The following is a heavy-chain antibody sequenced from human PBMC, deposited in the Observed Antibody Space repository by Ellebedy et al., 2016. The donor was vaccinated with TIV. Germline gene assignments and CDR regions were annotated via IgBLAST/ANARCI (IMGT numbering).Heavy chain of an antibody. CDR2: IYPGDSDT. Sequence: GESLKISCEGSGYSFTSYWIGWVRQMPGKGLEWMAIIYPGDSDTRYSPSFQGQVTISVDKFISTAYLQWSSLKASDTAMYYCARRPLSLVRGATYFDLWGRGTLVTVSS. V-gene: IGHV5-51*01. D-gene: IGHD3-10*01. CDR1: GYSFTSYW. CDR3: ARRPLSLVRGATYFDL. J-gene: IGHJ2*01.